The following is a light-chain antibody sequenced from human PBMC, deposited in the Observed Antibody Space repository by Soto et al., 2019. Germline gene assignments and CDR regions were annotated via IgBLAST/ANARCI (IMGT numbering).Light chain of an antibody. J-gene: IGKJ5*01. CDR3: QQYNNWPPVT. Sequence: EIVMTQSPVTLTLSPGERATLSCRASHSVRNDLAWYQQKPGLPPRVLIYGASTRAAGIPARFSGSGSGTEFNLSISSLQSEDSAVYYCQQYNNWPPVTFGQGTRLEIK. V-gene: IGKV3-15*01. CDR2: GAS. CDR1: HSVRND.